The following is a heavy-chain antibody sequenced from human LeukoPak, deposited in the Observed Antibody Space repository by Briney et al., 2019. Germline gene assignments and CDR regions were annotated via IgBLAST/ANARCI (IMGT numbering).Heavy chain of an antibody. J-gene: IGHJ4*02. CDR2: VCYTGST. CDR1: GGSVNSETYC. Sequence: SETLSLTCTVSGGSVNSETYCWTWIRQPPGKGLEWIGFVCYTGSTNYYPSLTSRVAISVDTSKNHFSLKLSSVTAADTAVYYCARAYLSGSYPVYWGQGILVTVSS. D-gene: IGHD3-10*01. V-gene: IGHV4-61*03. CDR3: ARAYLSGSYPVY.